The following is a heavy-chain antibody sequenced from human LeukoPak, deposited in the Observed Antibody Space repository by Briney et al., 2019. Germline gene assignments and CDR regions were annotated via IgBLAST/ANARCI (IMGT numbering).Heavy chain of an antibody. J-gene: IGHJ4*02. Sequence: GASVKVSCKASGYTFTSYGISWVRQAPGQGLEWMGWISAYNGNTNYAQKLQGRGTMTTDTYKSTAYMELRSLRSYDTAVYYCAREVAGRPHPPTNWGQGTLVTVSS. CDR3: AREVAGRPHPPTN. CDR1: GYTFTSYG. V-gene: IGHV1-18*01. D-gene: IGHD6-19*01. CDR2: ISAYNGNT.